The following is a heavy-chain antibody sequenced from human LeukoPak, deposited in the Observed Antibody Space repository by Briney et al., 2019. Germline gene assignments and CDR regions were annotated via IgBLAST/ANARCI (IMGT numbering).Heavy chain of an antibody. CDR3: AKDRDLAYCGGDCYGDY. CDR2: ISGSGGST. D-gene: IGHD2-21*01. J-gene: IGHJ4*02. CDR1: GFTFSSYA. Sequence: QPGGSLRLSCAASGFTFSSYAMSWVRQAPGKGLEWVSSISGSGGSTYYADSVKGRFTISRDNSKNTLYLQMNSLRAEDTAVYYCAKDRDLAYCGGDCYGDYWGQGTLVTVSS. V-gene: IGHV3-23*01.